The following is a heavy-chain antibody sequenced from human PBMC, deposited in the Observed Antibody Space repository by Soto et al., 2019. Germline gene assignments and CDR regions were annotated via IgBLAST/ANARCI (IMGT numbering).Heavy chain of an antibody. CDR3: ARVIRGRRSKGWFDP. J-gene: IGHJ5*02. CDR2: INHRGST. V-gene: IGHV4-34*01. D-gene: IGHD3-10*01. CDR1: GGSFNNYY. Sequence: QVQLQQWGAGLLKPSETLSLTCAVYGGSFNNYYWTWIRQPPGKGLEWIGEINHRGSTNYNTSLKSRVSISGDTSKNPFSLKLSSGTAADTAGYYCARVIRGRRSKGWFDPWGQGTLVTVSS.